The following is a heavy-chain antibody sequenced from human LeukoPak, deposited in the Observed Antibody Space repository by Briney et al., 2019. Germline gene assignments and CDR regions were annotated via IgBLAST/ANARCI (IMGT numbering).Heavy chain of an antibody. V-gene: IGHV3-23*01. J-gene: IGHJ4*02. D-gene: IGHD3-3*01. CDR2: ISGGGGST. CDR3: AKVPSPFGVVRYFDY. CDR1: GFTFSSYA. Sequence: GGSLRLSCAASGFTFSSYAMSWVRQAPGKGLEWVSAISGGGGSTYYADSVKGRFTISRDNSKNTLYLQMNSLRAEDTAVYYCAKVPSPFGVVRYFDYWGQGTLVTVSS.